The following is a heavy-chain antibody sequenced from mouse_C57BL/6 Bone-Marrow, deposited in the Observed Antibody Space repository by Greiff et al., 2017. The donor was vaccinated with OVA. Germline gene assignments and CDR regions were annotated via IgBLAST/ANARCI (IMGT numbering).Heavy chain of an antibody. D-gene: IGHD1-1*01. CDR2: IYPGDGDT. CDR3: ARGDYYGPSYFDY. Sequence: VMLVESGPELVKPGASVKISCKASGYAFSSSWMNWVKQRPGKGLEWIGRIYPGDGDTNYNGKFKGKATLTADKSSSTAYMQLSSLTSEDSAVYFCARGDYYGPSYFDYWGQGTTLTVSS. CDR1: GYAFSSSW. V-gene: IGHV1-82*01. J-gene: IGHJ2*01.